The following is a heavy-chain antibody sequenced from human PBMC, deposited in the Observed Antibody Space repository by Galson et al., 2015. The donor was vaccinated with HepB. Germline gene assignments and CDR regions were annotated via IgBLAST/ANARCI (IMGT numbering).Heavy chain of an antibody. J-gene: IGHJ4*02. CDR1: GFTFTDYG. V-gene: IGHV1-18*04. CDR2: ISAYNGRT. D-gene: IGHD2-2*01. Sequence: SCKASGFTFTDYGVGWVRLAPGQGPEWMGWISAYNGRTNYAQNFQGRIIMTTDTAKTTAYMELKSLKSDDTAVYFCASSVPAATYWGQGTLVTVSS. CDR3: ASSVPAATY.